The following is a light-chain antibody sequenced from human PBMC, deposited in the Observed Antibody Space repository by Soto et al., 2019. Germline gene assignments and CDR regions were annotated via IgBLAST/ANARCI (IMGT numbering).Light chain of an antibody. V-gene: IGKV3-20*01. CDR1: QSVSSN. J-gene: IGKJ1*01. CDR2: GAS. Sequence: IVMTQSPVTLSVSPGKRATVSCRASQSVSSNLAWYQQKPGQGPRLLIYGASSRATGIPDRFSGSGSGTDFTLTISRLEPEDFAVYYCQQYGSSGTFGQGTKVDIK. CDR3: QQYGSSGT.